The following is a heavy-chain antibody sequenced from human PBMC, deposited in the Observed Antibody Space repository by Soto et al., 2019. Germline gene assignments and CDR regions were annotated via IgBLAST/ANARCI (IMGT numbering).Heavy chain of an antibody. J-gene: IGHJ3*02. CDR1: GFTFSSYW. Sequence: PGGSLRLSCAASGFTFSSYWMSWVRQAPGKGLEWVANIKQDGSEKYYVDSVKGRFTISRDNAKNSLYLQMNSLRAEDTALYHCARNSGKSVLAFDIWGQGTMVTVSS. CDR2: IKQDGSEK. CDR3: ARNSGKSVLAFDI. V-gene: IGHV3-7*03. D-gene: IGHD3-10*01.